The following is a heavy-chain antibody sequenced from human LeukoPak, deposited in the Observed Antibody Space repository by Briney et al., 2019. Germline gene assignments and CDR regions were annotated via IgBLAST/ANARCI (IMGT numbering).Heavy chain of an antibody. Sequence: GGSLRLSCAASGFTFSSYAMSWVRQAPGKGLEWVSAISGSGGSTYYADSVKGRFTISRDNSKNTLYLQMNSLRAEDTAVYYCAKGSHRIAAAGYDVFDIWGQGTMVTVSS. V-gene: IGHV3-23*01. J-gene: IGHJ3*02. CDR3: AKGSHRIAAAGYDVFDI. CDR2: ISGSGGST. CDR1: GFTFSSYA. D-gene: IGHD6-13*01.